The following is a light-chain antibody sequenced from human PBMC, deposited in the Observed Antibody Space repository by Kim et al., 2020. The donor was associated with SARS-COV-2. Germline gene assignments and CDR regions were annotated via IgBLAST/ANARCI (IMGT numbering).Light chain of an antibody. CDR3: QQYYSYPRT. Sequence: SSTGDIVTITCRASQGISSYLAWYQQKPGKAPKLLIYAASTLQSGVPSRFSGSGSGTDFTLTISCLQSEDFATYYCQQYYSYPRTFGPGTKVDIK. CDR2: AAS. J-gene: IGKJ3*01. V-gene: IGKV1-8*01. CDR1: QGISSY.